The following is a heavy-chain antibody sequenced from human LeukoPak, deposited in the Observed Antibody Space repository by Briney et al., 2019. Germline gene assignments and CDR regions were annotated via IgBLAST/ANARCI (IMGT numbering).Heavy chain of an antibody. CDR3: ARHAEGACDY. D-gene: IGHD1-26*01. J-gene: IGHJ4*02. V-gene: IGHV4-59*08. CDR2: IYYSGST. CDR1: GGSISSYY. Sequence: SETLSLTCTVSGGSISSYYWSWIRQPPGKGLEWIGYIYYSGSTNYNPSLKSRVTISVDTSKNQFSLKLSSVTAADTAVYYCARHAEGACDYWGQGTLVTVSS.